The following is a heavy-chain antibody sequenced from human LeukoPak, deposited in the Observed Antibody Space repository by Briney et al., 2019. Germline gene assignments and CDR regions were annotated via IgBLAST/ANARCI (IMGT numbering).Heavy chain of an antibody. CDR3: ASWGLDYYYYYGMDV. CDR2: ISSNGGST. V-gene: IGHV3-64*01. Sequence: GGSLRLSCAASGFTFSSYAMHWVRQAPGKGLEYVSAISSNGGSTYYANSVKGRFTISRDNSKNTLYLQMGSLRAEDMAVYYCASWGLDYYYYYGMDVWGQGTTVTVSS. D-gene: IGHD3-16*01. J-gene: IGHJ6*02. CDR1: GFTFSSYA.